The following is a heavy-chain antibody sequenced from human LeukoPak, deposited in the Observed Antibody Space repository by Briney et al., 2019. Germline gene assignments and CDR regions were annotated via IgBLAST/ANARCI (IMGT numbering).Heavy chain of an antibody. J-gene: IGHJ4*02. CDR2: IYYSGST. CDR1: GGSISSSSYY. Sequence: SETLSLTCTVSGGSISSSSYYWGWIRQPPGKGLEWIGSIYYSGSTYYNPSLKSRVTISVDTSKNQFSLKLSSVTAADTAVYYCANTPNYYDSSGYVDYWGQGTLVTVSS. D-gene: IGHD3-22*01. CDR3: ANTPNYYDSSGYVDY. V-gene: IGHV4-39*01.